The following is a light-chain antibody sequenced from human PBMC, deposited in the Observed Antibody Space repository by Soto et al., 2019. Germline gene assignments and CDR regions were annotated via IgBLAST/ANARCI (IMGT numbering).Light chain of an antibody. CDR3: QQYNNWPPYT. J-gene: IGKJ2*01. CDR1: QGVGSN. CDR2: GAT. Sequence: EIVMTQSPATLSVSPGDRATLSCRASQGVGSNLAWYQQRPGQAPRLLIYGATTRVTGVPARFSGSGSGTEFTLTISSLQSEDFAVYYCQQYNNWPPYTFGQGTNLEIK. V-gene: IGKV3-15*01.